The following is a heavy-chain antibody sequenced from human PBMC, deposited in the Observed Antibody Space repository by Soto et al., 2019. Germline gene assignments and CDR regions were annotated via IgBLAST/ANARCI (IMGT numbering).Heavy chain of an antibody. V-gene: IGHV4-30-4*01. Sequence: QVQLQEPGPGLVKPSETLSLTCTVSGDSISTVYYCWSWIRQSPDKGLDWFGHIYDGGSTYSNPSLKRRFAVSLDTSKSQCSRKLNSVMAADTAGYYWTRGPSGDKVDYWGQGTLVTVSS. CDR2: IYDGGST. D-gene: IGHD7-27*01. CDR1: GDSISTVYYC. J-gene: IGHJ4*02. CDR3: TRGPSGDKVDY.